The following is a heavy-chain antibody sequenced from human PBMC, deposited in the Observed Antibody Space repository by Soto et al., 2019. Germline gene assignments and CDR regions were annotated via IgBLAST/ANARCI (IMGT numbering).Heavy chain of an antibody. CDR3: VRYSRTLGWFFDL. CDR1: GFTFSDSA. D-gene: IGHD2-21*01. Sequence: PGGSLRLSCAASGFTFSDSAMHWVRQASGEGLEWLGRIRSKGNNYATEYGASLKGRFTISRDYSKKTTYLQMSNLNTEDTAVYYCVRYSRTLGWFFDLWGRGTLVTVSS. V-gene: IGHV3-73*01. J-gene: IGHJ2*01. CDR2: IRSKGNNYAT.